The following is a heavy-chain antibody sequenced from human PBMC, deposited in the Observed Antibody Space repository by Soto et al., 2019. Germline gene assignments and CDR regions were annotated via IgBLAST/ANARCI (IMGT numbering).Heavy chain of an antibody. CDR2: INVYNGNT. D-gene: IGHD6-19*01. Sequence: ASRTVCCKASGYTFTINSLGWVRQAPGQGLEWIGWINVYNGNTKYAQQLPGTATLTTDPSTSTAYMDLRSLRYDDTAVYYFARISSASSGWRPDYWGQGTLVTGSS. V-gene: IGHV1-18*04. CDR3: ARISSASSGWRPDY. CDR1: GYTFTINS. J-gene: IGHJ4*02.